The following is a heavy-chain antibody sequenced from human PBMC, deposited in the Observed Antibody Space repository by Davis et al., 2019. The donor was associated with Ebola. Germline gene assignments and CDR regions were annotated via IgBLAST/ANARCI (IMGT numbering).Heavy chain of an antibody. CDR2: ISGSGGST. CDR1: GFTFSSYA. V-gene: IGHV3-23*01. Sequence: GESLKISCAASGFTFSSYAMSWVRQAPGKGLEWVSAISGSGGSTYYADSVKGRFTISRDNSKNTLYLQMNSLKTEDTAVYYCSGAAPGAFDIWGQGTMVTVSS. CDR3: SGAAPGAFDI. J-gene: IGHJ3*02. D-gene: IGHD6-6*01.